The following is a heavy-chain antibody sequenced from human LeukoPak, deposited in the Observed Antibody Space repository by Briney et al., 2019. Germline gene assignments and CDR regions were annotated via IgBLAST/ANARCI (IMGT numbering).Heavy chain of an antibody. CDR1: IFSFSTFG. D-gene: IGHD4-17*01. Sequence: SGGSLRLSCAASIFSFSTFGFHWVRQAPGKGLEWVAFIPYDGSDKYYADSVKGRFTVSRDNSKNTLYLHMNSLRVEDTAVYYCAKGLGDYDDFRFGFWGQGTLVTVSS. CDR2: IPYDGSDK. J-gene: IGHJ4*02. V-gene: IGHV3-30*02. CDR3: AKGLGDYDDFRFGF.